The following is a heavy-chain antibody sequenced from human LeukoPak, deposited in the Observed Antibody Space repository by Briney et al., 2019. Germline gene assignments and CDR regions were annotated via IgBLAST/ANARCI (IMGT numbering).Heavy chain of an antibody. CDR2: FNPNTGGT. V-gene: IGHV1-2*06. Sequence: ASVKDSCLASGYTFTAYYIHWVRQAPGQGFEWVGRFNPNTGGTNYAQNFQGRVTLTKDTSNNTAYMYLSSPTSDDTARDYCSRDVPMGGGYRGYDRWDLWGQGTPVTVSS. D-gene: IGHD5-12*01. J-gene: IGHJ5*02. CDR1: GYTFTAYY. CDR3: SRDVPMGGGYRGYDRWDL.